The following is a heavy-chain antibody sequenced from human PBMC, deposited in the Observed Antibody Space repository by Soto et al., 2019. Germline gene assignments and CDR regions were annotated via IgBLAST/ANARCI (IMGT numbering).Heavy chain of an antibody. CDR1: GFTFSSYA. D-gene: IGHD3-3*01. Sequence: GGSLRLSCAASGFTFSSYAMSWVRQAPGKGLEWVSAISGSGGSTYYADFVKGRFTISRDNSKNTLYLQMNSLRAEDTAVYYCARDPLSKGKLRFLPHDAFDIWGQGTMVTVSS. J-gene: IGHJ3*02. CDR2: ISGSGGST. CDR3: ARDPLSKGKLRFLPHDAFDI. V-gene: IGHV3-23*01.